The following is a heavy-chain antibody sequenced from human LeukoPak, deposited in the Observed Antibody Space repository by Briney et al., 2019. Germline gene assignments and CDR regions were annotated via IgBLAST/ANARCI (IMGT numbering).Heavy chain of an antibody. D-gene: IGHD3-22*01. Sequence: PGGSLRLSCAASGFTFSNYWTSWVRQPPGKGLEWIGEINHSGSTNYNPSLKSRVTISVDTSKNQFSLKLSSVTAADTAVYYCARVVSYYYYYGMDVWGKGTTVTVSS. CDR1: GFTFSNYW. V-gene: IGHV4-34*01. CDR3: ARVVSYYYYYGMDV. CDR2: INHSGST. J-gene: IGHJ6*04.